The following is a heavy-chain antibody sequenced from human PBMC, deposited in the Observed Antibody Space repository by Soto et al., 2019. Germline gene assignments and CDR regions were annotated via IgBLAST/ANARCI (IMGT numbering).Heavy chain of an antibody. Sequence: SETLSLTCTVSGGSISSSSYYWGWIRQPPGKGLEWIGSIYYSGSTYYNPSLKSRVTISGDTSKNQFSLKLSSVTAADTAVYYCARRSPYGGLFDYWGQGTLVTVSS. CDR2: IYYSGST. CDR3: ARRSPYGGLFDY. D-gene: IGHD4-17*01. J-gene: IGHJ4*02. CDR1: GGSISSSSYY. V-gene: IGHV4-39*01.